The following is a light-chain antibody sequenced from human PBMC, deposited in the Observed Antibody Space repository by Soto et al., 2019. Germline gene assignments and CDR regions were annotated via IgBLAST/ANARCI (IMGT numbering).Light chain of an antibody. Sequence: EIVMTQSPATLSVSPGERATLSCRASHSVSSNLAWYQQKPGQAPRLLIYGASTRATGIPARCSGSGSGTEFTLTISTLQSEDCAVYYCQQYNKWPYTFRQGTKLEIK. CDR1: HSVSSN. CDR3: QQYNKWPYT. V-gene: IGKV3-15*01. CDR2: GAS. J-gene: IGKJ2*01.